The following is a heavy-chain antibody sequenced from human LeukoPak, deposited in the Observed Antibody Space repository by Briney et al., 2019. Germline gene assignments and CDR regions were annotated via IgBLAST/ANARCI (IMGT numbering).Heavy chain of an antibody. CDR2: ISPYNGNT. Sequence: ASVKVSCKASGYTFTNYGIIWVRQAPGQGLEWMGWISPYNGNTNYVQKLQGRVTVTTDTSTSTVYMDLSSLRSEDTAIYYCARRGGCISTSCNLDYWGQGTLVTVSS. D-gene: IGHD2-2*01. CDR1: GYTFTNYG. V-gene: IGHV1-18*01. J-gene: IGHJ4*02. CDR3: ARRGGCISTSCNLDY.